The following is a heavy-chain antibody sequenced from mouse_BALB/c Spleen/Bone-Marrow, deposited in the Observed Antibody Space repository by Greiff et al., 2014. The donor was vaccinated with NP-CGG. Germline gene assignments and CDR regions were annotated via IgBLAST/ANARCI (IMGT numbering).Heavy chain of an antibody. J-gene: IGHJ3*01. D-gene: IGHD2-14*01. Sequence: EVNVVESGGGLVRPGGSLKLSCAASGFTFSSYGMSWVRQTPDKRLELVATINSNGGSTYYPDSVKGRFTISRDNAKNTLYLQMSSLKSEDTAMYYCARGHRYDWFAYWGQGTLVTVSA. CDR2: INSNGGST. V-gene: IGHV5-6-3*01. CDR3: ARGHRYDWFAY. CDR1: GFTFSSYG.